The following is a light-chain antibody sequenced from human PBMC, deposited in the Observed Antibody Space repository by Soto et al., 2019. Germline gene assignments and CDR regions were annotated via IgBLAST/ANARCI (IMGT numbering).Light chain of an antibody. CDR3: QHYGGSPLT. J-gene: IGKJ4*01. Sequence: ETVLTKYPATLSLSPGERATLSCMASQSVSSYLAWYQQKPGQAPRLLIYGASSRATGIPDRFSGSGSGTDFTLTISRLEPEDFAVYYCQHYGGSPLTFGGGTKVDIK. V-gene: IGKV3-20*01. CDR1: QSVSSY. CDR2: GAS.